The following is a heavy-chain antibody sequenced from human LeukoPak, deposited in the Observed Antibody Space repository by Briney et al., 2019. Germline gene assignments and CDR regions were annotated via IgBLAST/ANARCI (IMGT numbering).Heavy chain of an antibody. CDR1: GDSISSYY. D-gene: IGHD4-17*01. Sequence: SETLSLTCTVSGDSISSYYWSWIRQPPGKGLEWIGYIYYSGSTNYNPSLKSRVTISVDTSKNQFSLKLSSVTAADTAVYYCATTTVTTPPYYYGMDVWGQGTTVTVSS. CDR3: ATTTVTTPPYYYGMDV. V-gene: IGHV4-59*01. CDR2: IYYSGST. J-gene: IGHJ6*02.